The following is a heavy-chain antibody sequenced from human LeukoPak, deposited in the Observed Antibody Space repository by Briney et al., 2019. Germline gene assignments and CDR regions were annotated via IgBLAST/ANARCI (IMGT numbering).Heavy chain of an antibody. V-gene: IGHV4-4*07. J-gene: IGHJ6*02. Sequence: PSETLSLTCTDSGGSISSYYWSWIRQPAGKGLEWIGRIYTSGSTNYNPSLKSRVTMSVDTSKNQFSLKLSSVTAADTAVYYCARVPVTTYNYYYGMDVWGQGTTVTVSS. CDR1: GGSISSYY. CDR2: IYTSGST. D-gene: IGHD4-11*01. CDR3: ARVPVTTYNYYYGMDV.